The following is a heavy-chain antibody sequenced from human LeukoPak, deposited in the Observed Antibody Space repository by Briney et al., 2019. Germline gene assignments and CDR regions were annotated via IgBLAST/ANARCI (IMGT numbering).Heavy chain of an antibody. CDR1: GYTFTGYY. CDR2: INPNSGGT. Sequence: ASVKVSCKASGYTFTGYYMHWVRQAPGQGLEWMGWINPNSGGTNYAQKFQGRVTMTRDTSISTAYMELSRLRSDDTAVYYCAGGGVRSTGTWVGGGDYWGQGTLVTVSS. J-gene: IGHJ4*02. D-gene: IGHD3-10*01. V-gene: IGHV1-2*02. CDR3: AGGGVRSTGTWVGGGDY.